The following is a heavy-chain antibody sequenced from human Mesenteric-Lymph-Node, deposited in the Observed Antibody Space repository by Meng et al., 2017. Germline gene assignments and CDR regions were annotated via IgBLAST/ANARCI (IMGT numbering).Heavy chain of an antibody. CDR1: GGSISSGDSY. J-gene: IGHJ4*02. Sequence: QVQRQESGPGLVKPSQTLSLTCTVSGGSISSGDSYWSWIRQPPGKGLEWIGYIYYSGSTFYNPSLKRRVIISIDTSKNQFSLNLRSVTAADTAVYYCARVSSGWDYFDYWGQGTLVTVSS. CDR2: IYYSGST. V-gene: IGHV4-30-4*01. D-gene: IGHD6-19*01. CDR3: ARVSSGWDYFDY.